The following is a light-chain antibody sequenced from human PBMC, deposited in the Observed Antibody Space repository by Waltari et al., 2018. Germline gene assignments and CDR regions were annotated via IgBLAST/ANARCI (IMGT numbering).Light chain of an antibody. Sequence: QSVLTQPPSVSEAPRQRVTISCSGSSSNSGNTEVNWYQQLPGKAPKLLIYYDDLLPSGVSDRFSGSKSGTSASLAISGLQSEDEADYYCAAWDDSLSGPVFGGGTKLTVL. CDR1: SSNSGNTE. CDR2: YDD. J-gene: IGLJ2*01. V-gene: IGLV1-36*01. CDR3: AAWDDSLSGPV.